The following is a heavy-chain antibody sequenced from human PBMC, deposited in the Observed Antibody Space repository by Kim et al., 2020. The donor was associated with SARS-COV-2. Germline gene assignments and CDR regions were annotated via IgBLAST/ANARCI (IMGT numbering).Heavy chain of an antibody. Sequence: GGSLRLSCAASGFTFSSYAMHWVRQAPGKGLEWVAVISYDGSNKYYADSVKGRFTISRDNSKNTLYLQMNSLRAEDTAVYYCAGRGPDCSSTSCTGYMDV. CDR1: GFTFSSYA. J-gene: IGHJ6*03. V-gene: IGHV3-30-3*01. CDR2: ISYDGSNK. D-gene: IGHD2-2*01. CDR3: AGRGPDCSSTSCTGYMDV.